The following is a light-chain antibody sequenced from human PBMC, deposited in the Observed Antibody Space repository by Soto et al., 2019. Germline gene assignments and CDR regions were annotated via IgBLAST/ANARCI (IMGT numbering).Light chain of an antibody. CDR1: SGHSNYA. Sequence: QLVLTQSPSASASLGASVKLTCTLSSGHSNYAITWHQQQPEKGPRYLMKVNGDGSHNKGDGIPDRFSGSSSGAERYLSISSLQSEDEADYYCQTWDTGIVVFGGGTKLTVL. CDR2: VNGDGSH. V-gene: IGLV4-69*01. J-gene: IGLJ2*01. CDR3: QTWDTGIVV.